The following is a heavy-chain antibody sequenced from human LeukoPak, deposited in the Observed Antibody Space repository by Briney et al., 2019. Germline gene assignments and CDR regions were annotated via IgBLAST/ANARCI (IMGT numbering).Heavy chain of an antibody. D-gene: IGHD5-24*01. V-gene: IGHV1-69*06. CDR3: ARVSRWLQLLPYFDY. J-gene: IGHJ4*02. CDR2: IIPIFGTA. Sequence: ASVKVSCKASGGTFSSYAISWVRQAPGQGLEWMGGIIPIFGTANYAQKFQGRVTITADKSTSTAYMELSSLRSEDTAVYYCARVSRWLQLLPYFDYWGQGTLVTVSS. CDR1: GGTFSSYA.